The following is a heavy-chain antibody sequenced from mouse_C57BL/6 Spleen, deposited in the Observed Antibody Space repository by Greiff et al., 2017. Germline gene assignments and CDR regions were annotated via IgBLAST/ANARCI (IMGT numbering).Heavy chain of an antibody. CDR3: ARGTAVVATDYYAMDY. V-gene: IGHV14-2*01. CDR1: GFNIKDYY. J-gene: IGHJ4*01. Sequence: VQLKESGAELVKPGASVKLSCTASGFNIKDYYMHWVKQRTEQGLEWIGRIDPEDGETKYAPKFQGKDTITADTSSNTAYLQLSSLTSEDTAVYYCARGTAVVATDYYAMDYWGQGTSVTVSS. CDR2: IDPEDGET. D-gene: IGHD1-1*01.